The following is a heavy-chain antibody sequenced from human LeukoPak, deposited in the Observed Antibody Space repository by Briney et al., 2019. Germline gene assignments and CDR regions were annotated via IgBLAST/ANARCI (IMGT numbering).Heavy chain of an antibody. CDR2: INPSGGST. CDR1: GGTFSRDA. Sequence: ASVKVSCKASGGTFSRDAISWVRQAPGQGLEWMGLINPSGGSTRYAQKFQGRVTMTRDMSTSTVYMELSSLRSEDTAVYYCARGGHGTTIALAGTFDYWGQGTLVTVSS. V-gene: IGHV1-46*01. J-gene: IGHJ4*02. D-gene: IGHD6-19*01. CDR3: ARGGHGTTIALAGTFDY.